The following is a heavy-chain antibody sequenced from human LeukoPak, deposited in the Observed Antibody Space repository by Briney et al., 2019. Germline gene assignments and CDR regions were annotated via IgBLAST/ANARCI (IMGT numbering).Heavy chain of an antibody. J-gene: IGHJ4*02. CDR1: GGSISSGGYY. V-gene: IGHV4-31*03. CDR3: ARGWGGSSWYIDY. Sequence: SETLSLTCTVSGGSISSGGYYWSWIRQHPGKGLEWIGYIYYSGSTYYNPSLKSRVTTSVDTSKNQFSLKLSSVTAADTAVYYCARGWGGSSWYIDYWGQGTLVTVSS. D-gene: IGHD6-13*01. CDR2: IYYSGST.